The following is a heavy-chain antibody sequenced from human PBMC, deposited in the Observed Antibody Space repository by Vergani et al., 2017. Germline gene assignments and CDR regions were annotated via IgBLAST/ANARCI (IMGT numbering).Heavy chain of an antibody. CDR1: GFTFSSYG. V-gene: IGHV3-30*18. CDR3: AKDLYDYGWGSPMDV. CDR2: ISYDGSNK. D-gene: IGHD3-16*01. J-gene: IGHJ6*02. Sequence: QVQLVESGGGVVQPGRSLRLSCAASGFTFSSYGMHWVRQAPGKGLEWVAVISYDGSNKYYADSVKGRFTISRDNSKNTLYLQMNSLRAEDTAVYYCAKDLYDYGWGSPMDVWGQGTTVTVSS.